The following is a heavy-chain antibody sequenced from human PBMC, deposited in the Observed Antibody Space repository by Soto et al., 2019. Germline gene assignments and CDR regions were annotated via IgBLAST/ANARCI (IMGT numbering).Heavy chain of an antibody. J-gene: IGHJ4*02. CDR1: GFTFSNYA. Sequence: EVQLLESGGGLVQQGGSLRLSCAASGFTFSNYAMSWVRQAPGKGLEWVSAISGSGGSTYYADSVKGRFTIPRDNSKNTLYLRMNSLRAEDTAVFYCAKDRAIRPGSDFDYWGQGTQVTVSS. CDR3: AKDRAIRPGSDFDY. CDR2: ISGSGGST. V-gene: IGHV3-23*01. D-gene: IGHD3-9*01.